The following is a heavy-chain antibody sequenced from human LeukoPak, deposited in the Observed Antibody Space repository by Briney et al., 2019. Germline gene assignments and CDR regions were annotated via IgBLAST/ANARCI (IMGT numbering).Heavy chain of an antibody. CDR2: ISTSGST. CDR1: GGYISSYY. CDR3: ARGSYDILTGYYRY. J-gene: IGHJ4*02. Sequence: PSETLSLTCSVSGGYISSYYWSWIRQPAGKGLESIEHISTSGSTNYNPSLKSRVTMSVDTSKNQFSLKLSSVTAADTAVYYCARGSYDILTGYYRYWGQGTLVTVSS. V-gene: IGHV4-4*07. D-gene: IGHD3-9*01.